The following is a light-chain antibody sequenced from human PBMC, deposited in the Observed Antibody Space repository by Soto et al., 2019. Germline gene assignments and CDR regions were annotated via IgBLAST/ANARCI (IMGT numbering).Light chain of an antibody. CDR3: QQYNNWPPIT. J-gene: IGKJ5*01. CDR2: GAF. CDR1: QSISSD. Sequence: EIVMTQSPATLSVSPGERATLSCRASQSISSDLAWYQQKPGQAPRLFIYGAFTRATGIPARFSGSGSGTEFTLAISSLQSEDFAVYFCQQYNNWPPITFGQGTRLEIK. V-gene: IGKV3-15*01.